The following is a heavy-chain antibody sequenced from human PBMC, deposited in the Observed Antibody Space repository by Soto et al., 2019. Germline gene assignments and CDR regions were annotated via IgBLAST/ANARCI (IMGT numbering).Heavy chain of an antibody. V-gene: IGHV1-46*01. Sequence: ASVKVSCKASGYTFTRYNVHWVRQAPGQGLEWMAIINPSGGTTYYVQKFEGRVTLTTDTSTSTVYMELSSLRSDDTAVYYCARVRGGGSEYFFDYWGQGTLVT. CDR3: ARVRGGGSEYFFDY. D-gene: IGHD2-15*01. CDR1: GYTFTRYN. J-gene: IGHJ4*02. CDR2: INPSGGTT.